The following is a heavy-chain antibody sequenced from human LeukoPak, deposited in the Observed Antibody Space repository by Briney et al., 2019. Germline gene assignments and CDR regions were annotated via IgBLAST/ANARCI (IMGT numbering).Heavy chain of an antibody. CDR3: ARKGHQGDWFDP. J-gene: IGHJ5*02. CDR1: GFTFSSYE. Sequence: GGSLRLSCSASGFTFSSYEMNWVRQAPGKGLEWVSSISSSSSYIYYADSVKGRFTISRDNAKNSLYLQMNSLRAEDTAVYYCARKGHQGDWFDPWGQGTLVTVSS. D-gene: IGHD2-2*01. CDR2: ISSSSSYI. V-gene: IGHV3-21*01.